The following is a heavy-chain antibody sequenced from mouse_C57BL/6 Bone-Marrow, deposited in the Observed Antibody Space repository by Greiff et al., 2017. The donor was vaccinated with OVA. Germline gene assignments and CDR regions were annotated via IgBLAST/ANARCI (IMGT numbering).Heavy chain of an antibody. J-gene: IGHJ3*01. Sequence: EVQLKESGGDLVKPGGSLKLSCAASGFTFSSYGMSWVRQTPDKRLEWVATISSGGSYTYYPDSVKGRFTISRDNAKNTLYLQMSSLKSEDTAMYYCARRDYYGSSPLFFAYWGQGTLVTVSA. D-gene: IGHD1-1*01. CDR3: ARRDYYGSSPLFFAY. CDR2: ISSGGSYT. CDR1: GFTFSSYG. V-gene: IGHV5-6*01.